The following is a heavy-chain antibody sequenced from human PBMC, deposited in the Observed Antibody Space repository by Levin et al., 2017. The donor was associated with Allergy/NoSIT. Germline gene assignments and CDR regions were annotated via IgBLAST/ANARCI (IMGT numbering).Heavy chain of an antibody. CDR3: ARSKPNAQPWGSWAFDL. J-gene: IGHJ3*01. CDR2: IHHDGGT. Sequence: SGGSLRLSCAASGFTVSTYMDWVRQIPGKGLEWVSSIHHDGGTNYAESVRGRFTISRDHSKNTLYLQMNSLRVEDTALYYCARSKPNAQPWGSWAFDLWGQGTMVTVS. D-gene: IGHD3-16*01. V-gene: IGHV3-66*01. CDR1: GFTVSTY.